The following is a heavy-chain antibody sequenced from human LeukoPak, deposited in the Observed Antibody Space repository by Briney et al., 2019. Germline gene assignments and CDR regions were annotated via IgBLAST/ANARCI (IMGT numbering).Heavy chain of an antibody. Sequence: SETLSLTCTVSGGSISSSSYYWGWIRQPPGKGLEWIGNINYSGSTYYNPSLKSRVTISVDTSKNQFSLKLSSVTAADTAVYYCARPLYYYYYMDVWGKGTTVTISS. V-gene: IGHV4-39*01. CDR2: INYSGST. CDR3: ARPLYYYYYMDV. J-gene: IGHJ6*03. CDR1: GGSISSSSYY.